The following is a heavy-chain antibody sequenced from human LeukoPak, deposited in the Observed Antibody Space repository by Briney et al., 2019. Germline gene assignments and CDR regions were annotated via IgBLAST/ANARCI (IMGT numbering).Heavy chain of an antibody. Sequence: GGSLRLSCAASGFTFSSYAMSWVRQAPGKGLEWVSAISGSGGSTYYADSVKGRFTISRDNSKNTLYLQMNSLRAEDTAVYYCAKAPGCCYGPIYYFDYWGQGTLVTVSS. CDR2: ISGSGGST. J-gene: IGHJ4*02. CDR3: AKAPGCCYGPIYYFDY. V-gene: IGHV3-23*01. D-gene: IGHD5-18*01. CDR1: GFTFSSYA.